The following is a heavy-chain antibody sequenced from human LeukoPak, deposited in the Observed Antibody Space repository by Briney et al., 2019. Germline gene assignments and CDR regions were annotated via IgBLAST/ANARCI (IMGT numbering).Heavy chain of an antibody. Sequence: SGPTLVEPTQTLTLTCSFSGFSLTTRGVGVGWIRQPPGKALEWLVFIYWDDDKRYSPSLKSRLTITKDTSKNQVVLTMTNMDPVDTATYYCAHRQRYSNKWNAGYFDYWGQGILVTVSS. CDR3: AHRQRYSNKWNAGYFDY. CDR1: GFSLTTRGVG. CDR2: IYWDDDK. J-gene: IGHJ4*02. D-gene: IGHD1-1*01. V-gene: IGHV2-5*02.